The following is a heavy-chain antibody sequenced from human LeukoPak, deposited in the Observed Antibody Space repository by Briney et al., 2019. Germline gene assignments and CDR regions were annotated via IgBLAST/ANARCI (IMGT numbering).Heavy chain of an antibody. CDR3: ARSGAAARREFDY. CDR1: GYTFTSYY. Sequence: ASVKVSCKASGYTFTSYYMHWVRQAPGQGLEWMGIINSSGGSTSYAQKFQGRVTMIRDTSTSTVYMELSSLRSEDTAVYYCARSGAAARREFDYWGQGTLVTVSS. D-gene: IGHD6-6*01. J-gene: IGHJ4*02. V-gene: IGHV1-46*03. CDR2: INSSGGST.